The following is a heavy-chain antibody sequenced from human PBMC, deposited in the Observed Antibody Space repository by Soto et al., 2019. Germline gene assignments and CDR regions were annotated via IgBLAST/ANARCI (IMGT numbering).Heavy chain of an antibody. CDR2: INHSGST. CDR1: GGSFSGYY. CDR3: AREGGVWYSYGYGYYYYYMDV. J-gene: IGHJ6*03. D-gene: IGHD5-18*01. Sequence: SETLSLTCAVYGGSFSGYYWSWIRQPPGKGLEWIGEINHSGSTNYNPSLKSRVTISVDTSKNQFSLKLSSVTAADTAVYYCAREGGVWYSYGYGYYYYYMDVWGKGTTVTVSS. V-gene: IGHV4-34*01.